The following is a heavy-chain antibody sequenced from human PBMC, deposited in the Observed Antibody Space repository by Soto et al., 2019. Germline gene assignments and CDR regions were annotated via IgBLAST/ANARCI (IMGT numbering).Heavy chain of an antibody. CDR1: GFSLSSHG. V-gene: IGHV3-30*03. Sequence: PGGSLRLSCAVSGFSLSSHGMHWVRQTPGKGLEWMAVISKDGNSEYYAGSVKGRFTVSRDISKSTLYLQMNSLRDDDTAVYYCARDGLLDIFGTVILSFFFDYWGQGTLVTVSS. J-gene: IGHJ4*02. CDR2: ISKDGNSE. D-gene: IGHD3-3*02. CDR3: ARDGLLDIFGTVILSFFFDY.